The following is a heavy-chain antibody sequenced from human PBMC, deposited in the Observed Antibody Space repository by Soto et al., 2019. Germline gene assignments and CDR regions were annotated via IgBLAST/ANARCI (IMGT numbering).Heavy chain of an antibody. CDR2: IVVGSGNT. CDR1: GFTFTSSA. CDR3: ARDHKRRIVVVTAIRVDYYYYGMDV. V-gene: IGHV1-58*01. J-gene: IGHJ6*02. Sequence: GASVKVSCKASGFTFTSSAVQWVRQARGQRLEWIGWIVVGSGNTNYAQKFQERVTITRDMSTSTAYMELSSLRSEDTAVYYCARDHKRRIVVVTAIRVDYYYYGMDVWGQGTTVTVSS. D-gene: IGHD2-21*02.